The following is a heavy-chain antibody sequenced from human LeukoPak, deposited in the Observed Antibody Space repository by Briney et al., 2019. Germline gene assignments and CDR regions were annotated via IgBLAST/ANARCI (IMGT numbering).Heavy chain of an antibody. CDR3: ARDASPIAAYDY. Sequence: SETLSLTCTVSGGSIISQFWSWIRQPAGKGLEWIGRIYTGGSTNYNPSLKSRVTMSVDTSNNQFSLKLRSVTAADTAVYYCARDASPIAAYDYWGQGTLVTVSS. J-gene: IGHJ4*02. CDR1: GGSIISQF. D-gene: IGHD6-6*01. CDR2: IYTGGST. V-gene: IGHV4-4*07.